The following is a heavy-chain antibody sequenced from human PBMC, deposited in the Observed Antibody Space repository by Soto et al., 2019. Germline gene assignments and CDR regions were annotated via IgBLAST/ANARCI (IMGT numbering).Heavy chain of an antibody. CDR3: ARAAPRYCSGGSGYSGRDY. CDR1: GGSFSGYY. J-gene: IGHJ4*02. CDR2: INHSGST. Sequence: QVQLQQWGAGLLKPSETLSLTCAVYGGSFSGYYWSWIRQPPGKGLEWLGEINHSGSTNYNPSLKSRVTISVDTSKNQFSLTLSSGTAADTAVYYCARAAPRYCSGGSGYSGRDYWGQGTLVTVSS. D-gene: IGHD2-15*01. V-gene: IGHV4-34*01.